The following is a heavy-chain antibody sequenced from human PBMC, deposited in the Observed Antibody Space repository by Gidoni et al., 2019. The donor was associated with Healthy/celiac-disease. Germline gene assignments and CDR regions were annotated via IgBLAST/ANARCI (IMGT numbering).Heavy chain of an antibody. CDR1: GGTFSRYA. CDR3: ASSSGWYWFDP. Sequence: QVQLVQSGAEVKTPGSSVKASCKASGGTFSRYAIRGVHQAPGQGLEWMGRIIPILCIPNYAQKFQGRVTITADKSTSTAYMELSSLRSEDTAVYYCASSSGWYWFDPWGQGTLVTVSS. J-gene: IGHJ5*02. CDR2: IIPILCIP. D-gene: IGHD6-19*01. V-gene: IGHV1-69*09.